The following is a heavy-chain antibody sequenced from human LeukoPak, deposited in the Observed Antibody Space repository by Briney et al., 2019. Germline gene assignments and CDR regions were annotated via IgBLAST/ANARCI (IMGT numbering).Heavy chain of an antibody. V-gene: IGHV3-7*04. D-gene: IGHD2-2*01. CDR3: ARGDAFSGDH. J-gene: IGHJ4*02. CDR2: INRDGSEE. Sequence: PGGSLRLSCVASGFTFSNYWMSWVRQAPGRGLELVANINRDGSEEYYVDSVKGRFTISRDNTKNSLYVQMNGLKAEDTAVYYCARGDAFSGDHWGQGALVTVSS. CDR1: GFTFSNYW.